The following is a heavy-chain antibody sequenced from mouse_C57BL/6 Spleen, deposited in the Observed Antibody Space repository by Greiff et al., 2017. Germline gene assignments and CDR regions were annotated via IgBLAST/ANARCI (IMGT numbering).Heavy chain of an antibody. CDR2: IYPGDGDT. D-gene: IGHD2-3*01. CDR1: GYAFSSYG. CDR3: ARKGFDGYLDY. Sequence: VQLQESGAELVKPGASVKISCKASGYAFSSYGMNWVKQRPGKGLEWIGQIYPGDGDTNYNGKFKGKATLTAEKSSSTAYMQLSSLTSEDSAVYFCARKGFDGYLDYWGQGTTLTVSS. J-gene: IGHJ2*01. V-gene: IGHV1-80*01.